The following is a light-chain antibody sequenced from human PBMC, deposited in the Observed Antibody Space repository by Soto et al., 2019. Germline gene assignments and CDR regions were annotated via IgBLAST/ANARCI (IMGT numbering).Light chain of an antibody. Sequence: QSVLIQPPSASGTPGQRVTISCSGGRSNIGRFWMYWYHQVPGLAPKLLILRNDQRPPGVPDRFSASKSGTSASLVISGLRSEDEGDYYCATWDDSLSGVAFGGGTKVTVL. V-gene: IGLV1-47*01. CDR2: RND. CDR3: ATWDDSLSGVA. J-gene: IGLJ2*01. CDR1: RSNIGRFW.